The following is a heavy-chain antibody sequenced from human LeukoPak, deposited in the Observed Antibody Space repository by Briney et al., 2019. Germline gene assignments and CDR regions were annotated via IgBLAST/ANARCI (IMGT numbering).Heavy chain of an antibody. CDR3: ASPTGHQTTVTKDAFDI. J-gene: IGHJ3*02. V-gene: IGHV1-8*01. Sequence: ASVKVSCKASGYTFTSYDINWVRQATGQGLEWMGWMNPNSGNTGYAQKFQGRVTMTRNTSISTAYMELSGLRSEDTAVYYCASPTGHQTTVTKDAFDIWGQGTMVTVSS. D-gene: IGHD4-17*01. CDR1: GYTFTSYD. CDR2: MNPNSGNT.